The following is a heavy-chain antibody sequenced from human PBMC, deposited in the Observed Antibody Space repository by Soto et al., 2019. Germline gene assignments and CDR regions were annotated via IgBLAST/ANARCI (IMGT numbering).Heavy chain of an antibody. CDR3: ARDRRCSGGSCFFYYFYMDV. CDR2: IKHDGSEK. CDR1: GFTFSTYW. Sequence: PGGSLRLSCVASGFTFSTYWMSWVRQAPGKGLEWVANIKHDGSEKYFVDSVKGRFTISRDNAENSLSLQMNSLRAEDTAVYYCARDRRCSGGSCFFYYFYMDVWGKGTTVTVSS. V-gene: IGHV3-7*01. J-gene: IGHJ6*03. D-gene: IGHD2-15*01.